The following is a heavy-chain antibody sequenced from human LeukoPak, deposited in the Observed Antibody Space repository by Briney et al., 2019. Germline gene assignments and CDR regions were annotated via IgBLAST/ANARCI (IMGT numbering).Heavy chain of an antibody. Sequence: GGSLRLSCAASGFTFSDYYMSWIRQAPGKGLEWVSYISSSGSTIYYADSVKGRFTISRDNAKNSLYLQMNSLRAEDTAVYYCASDHLGYCSSTSYYTGGYWGQGTLVTVSS. CDR3: ASDHLGYCSSTSYYTGGY. J-gene: IGHJ4*02. V-gene: IGHV3-11*04. D-gene: IGHD2-2*02. CDR1: GFTFSDYY. CDR2: ISSSGSTI.